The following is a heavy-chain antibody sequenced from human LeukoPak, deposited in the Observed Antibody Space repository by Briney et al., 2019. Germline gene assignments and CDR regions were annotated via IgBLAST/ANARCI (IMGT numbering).Heavy chain of an antibody. J-gene: IGHJ4*02. CDR3: ARVGVVIDY. CDR2: ISSSGNTK. Sequence: PGGSLRLSCAASGFTFSSYNVNWVRQAPGKGLEWVSYISSSGNTKFYADSVKGRFAISRDNAKNSLYLQMNSLRDEDTAVYHCARVGVVIDYWGQGTLVTVSS. CDR1: GFTFSSYN. V-gene: IGHV3-48*02. D-gene: IGHD3-3*01.